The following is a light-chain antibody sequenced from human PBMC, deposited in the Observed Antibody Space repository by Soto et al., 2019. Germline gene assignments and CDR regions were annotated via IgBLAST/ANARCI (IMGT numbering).Light chain of an antibody. V-gene: IGLV4-69*01. CDR3: QTWGTGTYVV. CDR1: SGHSSYA. Sequence: QSVLTQSPSASASLGASVKLTCTLSSGHSSYAIAWHQQQPEQGPRYLMKLNSDGSHSTGDGSPDGCSGSSSGADRYLTISSRQHEDEADDYCQTWGTGTYVVFGGGTKLTVL. J-gene: IGLJ2*01. CDR2: LNSDGSH.